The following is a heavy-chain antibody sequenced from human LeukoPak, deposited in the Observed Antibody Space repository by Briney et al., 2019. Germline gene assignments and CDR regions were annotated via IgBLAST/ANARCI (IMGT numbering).Heavy chain of an antibody. V-gene: IGHV3-66*01. Sequence: PGGSLRLSCEASGFTVSSNYMSWVRQAPGRGLEWVSVIYSGGSTYYADPVKGRFTISRDNSKNTLFLQMNSLRAGDTAVYYCARGTVTMVDYWGQGTLVTVSS. D-gene: IGHD3-10*01. CDR2: IYSGGST. CDR1: GFTVSSNY. J-gene: IGHJ4*02. CDR3: ARGTVTMVDY.